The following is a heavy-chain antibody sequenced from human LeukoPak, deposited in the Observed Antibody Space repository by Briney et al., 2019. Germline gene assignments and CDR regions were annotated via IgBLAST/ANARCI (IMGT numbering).Heavy chain of an antibody. J-gene: IGHJ4*02. Sequence: PGGSLRLSCAASGFNFSNYEMNWVRQAPGRGLGWVSYISSSGRTMYYADSVRGRFTISRDNAKNSLYLQMNSLRGEDTAIYYCARGGDSSGYYVDYWGQGTLVTVSS. CDR1: GFNFSNYE. CDR2: ISSSGRTM. D-gene: IGHD3-22*01. V-gene: IGHV3-48*03. CDR3: ARGGDSSGYYVDY.